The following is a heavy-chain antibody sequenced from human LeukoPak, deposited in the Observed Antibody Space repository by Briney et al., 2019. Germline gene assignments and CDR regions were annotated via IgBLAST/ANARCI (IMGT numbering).Heavy chain of an antibody. V-gene: IGHV3-21*01. J-gene: IGHJ6*04. Sequence: GGSLRLSCAASGFTFSSYSMNWVRQAPGKGLEWVSSISSSSSYIYYADSVKGRFTISRDNAKNSLYLQMNSLRAEDTAVYYCARDNILGSWYFTLNYYYYYGMDVWGKGTTVTVSS. CDR1: GFTFSSYS. D-gene: IGHD6-13*01. CDR3: ARDNILGSWYFTLNYYYYYGMDV. CDR2: ISSSSSYI.